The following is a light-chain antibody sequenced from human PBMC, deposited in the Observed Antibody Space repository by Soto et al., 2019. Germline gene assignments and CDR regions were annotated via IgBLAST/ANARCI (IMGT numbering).Light chain of an antibody. CDR3: QVWDNVDDHIYV. CDR1: NIDSRT. Sequence: ELTQPPSVSVAPGQTATISCGENNIDSRTVHWYQQKPGQAPLLVVYDNSFRPSGIPNRFSGSNSGNTATLTISRVEAGDEADYYCQVWDNVDDHIYVFGTGTKSPS. CDR2: DNS. J-gene: IGLJ1*01. V-gene: IGLV3-21*02.